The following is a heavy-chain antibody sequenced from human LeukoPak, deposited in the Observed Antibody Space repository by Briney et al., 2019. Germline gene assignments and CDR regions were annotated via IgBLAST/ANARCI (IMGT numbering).Heavy chain of an antibody. J-gene: IGHJ6*02. D-gene: IGHD1-26*01. Sequence: GGSLRLSCAASGFTFSSYDMHWVRQAPGKGLEWVSAIGTAGDTYYPGSVKGRFTISRENAKNSLYLQMNSLRAGDTAVYYCARAGTKVSYSGSYYDVRYYYGMDVWGQGTTVTVSS. CDR2: IGTAGDT. CDR1: GFTFSSYD. V-gene: IGHV3-13*01. CDR3: ARAGTKVSYSGSYYDVRYYYGMDV.